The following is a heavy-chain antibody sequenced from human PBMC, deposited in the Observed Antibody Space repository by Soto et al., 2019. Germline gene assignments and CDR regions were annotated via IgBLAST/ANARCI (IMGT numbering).Heavy chain of an antibody. CDR1: GFTFSGDW. Sequence: GSLRLSCVASGFTFSGDWMHWVRQAAGKGLMWVSRINMDGTSTNYADSVKGRFTISRDNAKNTLYLQMNSLRVDDTAVYYCAREPRDLYQHXYWSQRDLVTVSS. J-gene: IGHJ4*02. D-gene: IGHD2-2*01. V-gene: IGHV3-74*01. CDR2: INMDGTST. CDR3: AREPRDLYQHXY.